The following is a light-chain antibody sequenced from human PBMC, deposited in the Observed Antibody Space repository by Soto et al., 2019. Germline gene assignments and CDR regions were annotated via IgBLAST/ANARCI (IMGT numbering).Light chain of an antibody. V-gene: IGLV2-8*01. J-gene: IGLJ2*01. CDR3: SSYAGSNNLV. CDR1: SSDIGGYYY. CDR2: EVT. Sequence: QSALTQPPSASGSPGQSVTISCTGTSSDIGGYYYVSWYQQHPGKAPKLMIYEVTKRPSGVPDRFSGSKSGNTASLTVSGLQTDDEADYYCSSYAGSNNLVFGGGTQLTVL.